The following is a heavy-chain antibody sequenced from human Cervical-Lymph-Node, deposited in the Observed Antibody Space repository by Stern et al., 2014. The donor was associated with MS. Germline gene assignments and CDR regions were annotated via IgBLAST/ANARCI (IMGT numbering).Heavy chain of an antibody. CDR3: PRALYGDYFDY. D-gene: IGHD4-17*01. V-gene: IGHV2-5*01. J-gene: IGHJ4*02. Sequence: ESGPTLVKPTQTLTLTCTFSGFSLSTSGVGVGWIRQPTGKALEWLALMYWSDDKYYSPSLKNRLTITKDTSKNQVVLTLTNMDPVDTATYYCPRALYGDYFDYWGQGSLVTVSS. CDR2: MYWSDDK. CDR1: GFSLSTSGVG.